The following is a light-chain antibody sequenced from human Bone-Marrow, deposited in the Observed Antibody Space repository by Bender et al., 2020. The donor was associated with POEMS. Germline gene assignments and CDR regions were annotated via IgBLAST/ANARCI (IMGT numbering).Light chain of an antibody. J-gene: IGLJ3*02. Sequence: QSVLTQPPSVSGTPGQRVTISCSGSGSNIGGYPVNWYQQLPGTAPRLLIYTNNEWPSGLPDRFSCSKYGTSASLAITGLQYDDEAIYFCVAWDASLNGWVFGGGTKLTVL. CDR2: TNN. CDR1: GSNIGGYP. CDR3: VAWDASLNGWV. V-gene: IGLV1-44*01.